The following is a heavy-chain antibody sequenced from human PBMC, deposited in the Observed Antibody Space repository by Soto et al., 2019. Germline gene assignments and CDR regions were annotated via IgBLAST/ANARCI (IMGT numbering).Heavy chain of an antibody. Sequence: QVQLVQSGAEVKKPGASVKVSCKASGYTFTSYGISWVRQAPGQGLEWMGWISAYNGNTNYAQKLQGRVTMTNETSTRTAYMGVRSLRSDETAVYYCASTVIPLYYDFWSGYYPLDYWGQGTLVTVSS. V-gene: IGHV1-18*01. CDR3: ASTVIPLYYDFWSGYYPLDY. CDR2: ISAYNGNT. CDR1: GYTFTSYG. D-gene: IGHD3-3*01. J-gene: IGHJ4*02.